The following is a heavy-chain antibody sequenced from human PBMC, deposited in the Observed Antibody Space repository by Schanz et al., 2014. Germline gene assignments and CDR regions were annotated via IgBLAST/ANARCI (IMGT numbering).Heavy chain of an antibody. CDR2: INSDDTTK. D-gene: IGHD6-13*01. Sequence: EVRLVESGGGLVQSGGSLRLSCAASGFTFSSYWMHWVRQAPGKGLVWVSRINSDDTTKTYADSVKGRFTISRDNSENTLYLQMNSLRAEDTAIYYCTKPPPAYTSTWYTYYFDYWGQGTLVTVSS. CDR1: GFTFSSYW. CDR3: TKPPPAYTSTWYTYYFDY. J-gene: IGHJ4*02. V-gene: IGHV3-74*03.